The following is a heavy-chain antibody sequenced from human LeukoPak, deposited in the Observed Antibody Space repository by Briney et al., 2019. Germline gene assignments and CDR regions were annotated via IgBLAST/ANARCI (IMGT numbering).Heavy chain of an antibody. Sequence: GGSLRLSCAASRLTVSSNYMSWVRQAPGKGLEWVSVIYSGGSTYHADSVKGRFTISRDNSKNTLNLLMNSLRVEDTAMHHCARDRGNIVVAPNAIRGWFDPWGQGTLVTVSS. J-gene: IGHJ5*02. D-gene: IGHD2-2*02. CDR1: RLTVSSNY. CDR3: ARDRGNIVVAPNAIRGWFDP. CDR2: IYSGGST. V-gene: IGHV3-53*05.